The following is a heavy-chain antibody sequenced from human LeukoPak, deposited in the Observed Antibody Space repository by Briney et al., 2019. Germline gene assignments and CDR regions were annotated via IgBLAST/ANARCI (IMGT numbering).Heavy chain of an antibody. CDR3: ARWRGYSSGWSGPFDD. CDR1: GYTFTGHY. J-gene: IGHJ4*02. Sequence: ASVKVSCKASGYTFTGHYMHWVRQAPGRGLEWMGWIDAKSGGTKYAQRFQGRVTMTRDTSINTGYMELSSLTSDDTAVYYCARWRGYSSGWSGPFDDWGQGTLVTVSS. V-gene: IGHV1-2*02. CDR2: IDAKSGGT. D-gene: IGHD6-13*01.